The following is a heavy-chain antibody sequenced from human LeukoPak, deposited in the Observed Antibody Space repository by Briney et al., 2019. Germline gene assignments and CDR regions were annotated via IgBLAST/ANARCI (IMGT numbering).Heavy chain of an antibody. Sequence: RGCLRLSCAAAGFTLSSYGMHWVRQAPDKGLGWVAFIRYDVSNEYYADSVKCRFTISRNNSNNTLYLQINSLRAEHTAMYQCATIRGYGGDNHNSSFDYWGQGNLVTVSS. CDR3: ATIRGYGGDNHNSSFDY. J-gene: IGHJ4*02. CDR1: GFTLSSYG. V-gene: IGHV3-30*02. D-gene: IGHD5-12*01. CDR2: IRYDVSNE.